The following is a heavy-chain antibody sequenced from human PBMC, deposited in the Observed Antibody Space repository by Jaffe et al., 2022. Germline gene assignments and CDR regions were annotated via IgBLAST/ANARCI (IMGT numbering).Heavy chain of an antibody. Sequence: QVQLVQSGSELKKPGASVKVSCKASGYTFTSYAMNWVRQAPGQGLEWMGWINTNTGNPTYAQGFTGRFVFSLDTSVSTAYLQISSLKAEDTAVYYCARAAEPNMITFLSLRPYYMDVWGKGTTVTVSS. CDR2: INTNTGNP. V-gene: IGHV7-4-1*02. CDR1: GYTFTSYA. CDR3: ARAAEPNMITFLSLRPYYMDV. D-gene: IGHD3-16*01. J-gene: IGHJ6*03.